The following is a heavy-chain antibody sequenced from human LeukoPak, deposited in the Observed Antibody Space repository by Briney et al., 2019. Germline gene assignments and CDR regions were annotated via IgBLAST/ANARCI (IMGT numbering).Heavy chain of an antibody. CDR1: GCTFTSYG. CDR2: INTYNGDT. V-gene: IGHV1-18*01. CDR3: ARGIRSPLFDY. D-gene: IGHD3-16*01. Sequence: ASVKVSCKASGCTFTSYGISWVRQAPGQGLAWMGWINTYNGDTKCAQKLQGRVTMTTDTSTSTAFMELRSLRSDDSAVYYCARGIRSPLFDYWGLGTLVTVSP. J-gene: IGHJ4*02.